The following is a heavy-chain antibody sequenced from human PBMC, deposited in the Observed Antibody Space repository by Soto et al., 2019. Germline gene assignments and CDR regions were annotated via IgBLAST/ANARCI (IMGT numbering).Heavy chain of an antibody. J-gene: IGHJ4*02. D-gene: IGHD6-19*01. Sequence: VQLVESGGGVVQPGRSLRLSCAAPGFTFSDYAMHWVRQAPGKGLEWVAVVSHDGRNTNYADSVKGRFTISRDSSKNTVALEMTSLRAEDTAVYYCAKGGRQWLVTSDFNYWGQGALVTVSS. CDR1: GFTFSDYA. CDR2: VSHDGRNT. V-gene: IGHV3-30*18. CDR3: AKGGRQWLVTSDFNY.